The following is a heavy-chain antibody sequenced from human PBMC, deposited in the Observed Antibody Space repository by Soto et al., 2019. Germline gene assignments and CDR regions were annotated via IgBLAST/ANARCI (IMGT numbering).Heavy chain of an antibody. V-gene: IGHV4-39*01. D-gene: IGHD3-22*01. CDR1: GGSISSSSYY. J-gene: IGHJ4*02. Sequence: SETLSLTCTVSGGSISSSSYYWGWIRQPPGKGLEWIGSIYYSGSTYYNPSLKSRVTISVDTSKNQFSLKLSSVTAADTAVYYCANTFNYYDSSGYIDYWGQGTLVTVSS. CDR3: ANTFNYYDSSGYIDY. CDR2: IYYSGST.